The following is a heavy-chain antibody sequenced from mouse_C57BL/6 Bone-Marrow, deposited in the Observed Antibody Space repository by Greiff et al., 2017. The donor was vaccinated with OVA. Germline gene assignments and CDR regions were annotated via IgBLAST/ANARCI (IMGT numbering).Heavy chain of an antibody. Sequence: EVQLVESGPGLVKPSQSLSLTCSVTGYSITSGYYWNWIRQFPGNKLEWMGYISYDGSNNYNPSLKNRISITRDTSKNQFFLKLNSVTTEDTATYYCARGYGSSLWYFDVWVTGTTVTVSS. D-gene: IGHD1-1*01. CDR2: ISYDGSN. V-gene: IGHV3-6*01. J-gene: IGHJ1*03. CDR1: GYSITSGYY. CDR3: ARGYGSSLWYFDV.